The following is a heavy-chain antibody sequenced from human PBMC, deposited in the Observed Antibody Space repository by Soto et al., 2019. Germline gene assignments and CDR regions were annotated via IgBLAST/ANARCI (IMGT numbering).Heavy chain of an antibody. CDR2: IRSKANSYTT. V-gene: IGHV3-73*01. J-gene: IGHJ4*02. CDR3: TSHYDSSGYYYPDY. CDR1: GFTLSSYA. Sequence: GGCLRLSCAASGFTLSSYAVHRVRKAKGKGLEGVGGIRSKANSYTTAYAASVKRWFTISRDDSKNTAYLQMNSLKTEDTAVYYCTSHYDSSGYYYPDYWGQGTLVTVSS. D-gene: IGHD3-22*01.